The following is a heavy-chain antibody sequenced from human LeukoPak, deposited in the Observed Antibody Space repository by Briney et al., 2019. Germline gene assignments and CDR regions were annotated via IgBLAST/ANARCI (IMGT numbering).Heavy chain of an antibody. CDR1: GGSISSYY. CDR2: IYYSGST. J-gene: IGHJ5*02. Sequence: SETLSLTCTVSGGSISSYYWSWIRQPPGKGLEWIGYIYYSGSTNYNPSLKSRVTISVDTSKNQFSLKLSSVTAADTAVYYCARDRGYCSSTSCSPPWGPFDPWGQGTLVTVSS. D-gene: IGHD2-2*01. CDR3: ARDRGYCSSTSCSPPWGPFDP. V-gene: IGHV4-59*01.